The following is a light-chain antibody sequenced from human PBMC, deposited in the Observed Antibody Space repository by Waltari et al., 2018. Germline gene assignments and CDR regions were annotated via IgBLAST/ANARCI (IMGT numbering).Light chain of an antibody. V-gene: IGKV4-1*01. CDR2: SAS. J-gene: IGKJ1*01. CDR3: QQYYTTPRT. Sequence: DIVMTQSPDSLAVSLGERATINCKSSQSVLYSSNNKNYLAWYQQTPGQPPKLLIYSASTRESGVPDLFSGSESGTDFTLTSSSLQAEDVAVYYCQQYYTTPRTFGQGTKVEIK. CDR1: QSVLYSSNNKNY.